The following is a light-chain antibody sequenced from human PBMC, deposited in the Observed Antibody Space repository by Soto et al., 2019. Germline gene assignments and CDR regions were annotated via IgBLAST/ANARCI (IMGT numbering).Light chain of an antibody. CDR2: GAS. CDR1: QGIRND. J-gene: IGKJ2*01. V-gene: IGKV1-6*01. Sequence: AIQMTRSPSSLSASVGDRVTIACRASQGIRNDLGWYQQKPGKAPILLIYGASTLQSGVPSRFRGSGSGTDFTLTISSLQPEDFATYYCLQDYSYPFTFGQGTMLEIK. CDR3: LQDYSYPFT.